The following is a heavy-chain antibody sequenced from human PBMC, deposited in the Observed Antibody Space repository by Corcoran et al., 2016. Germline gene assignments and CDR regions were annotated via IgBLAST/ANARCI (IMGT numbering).Heavy chain of an antibody. V-gene: IGHV5-51*01. D-gene: IGHD1-26*01. Sequence: EVQLVQSGAEVKKPGESLKISCKGSGYSFTTYWIGWVRQMPGKGLEWMGIIYPSDSDIKYSPSFQGQVTITVDKSISTAYLLWNSLKASDTAMYYCARSGRASTYKPFGSGGQGTLVTVSS. CDR3: ARSGRASTYKPFGS. CDR2: IYPSDSDI. J-gene: IGHJ4*02. CDR1: GYSFTTYW.